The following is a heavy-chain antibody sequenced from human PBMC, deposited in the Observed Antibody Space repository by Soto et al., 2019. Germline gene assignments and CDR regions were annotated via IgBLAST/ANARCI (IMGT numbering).Heavy chain of an antibody. V-gene: IGHV4-31*03. CDR2: IYYSGST. CDR3: ARGGGDRIQLWSSYYYYGMDV. J-gene: IGHJ6*02. CDR1: GGSISSGGYY. D-gene: IGHD5-18*01. Sequence: SETLSLTCTVSGGSISSGGYYWSWIRQHPGKGLEWIGYIYYSGSTYYNPSLKSRVTIPVDTSKNQFSLKLSSVTAADTAVYYCARGGGDRIQLWSSYYYYGMDVWGQGTTVTVSS.